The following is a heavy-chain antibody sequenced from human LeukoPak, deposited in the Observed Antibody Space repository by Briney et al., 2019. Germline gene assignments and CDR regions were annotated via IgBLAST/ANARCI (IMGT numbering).Heavy chain of an antibody. J-gene: IGHJ2*01. Sequence: PLETLSLTCTVSGDYISSGNYYWTWMRQHPGKGPEWIGYIHYSGSADYNPSLRSRTTISVDTSQNQFSLNLSSVTAADTAVYYCARAILTASGYVWHFDLWGRGTLVTVSS. CDR1: GDYISSGNYY. D-gene: IGHD5-12*01. V-gene: IGHV4-31*03. CDR3: ARAILTASGYVWHFDL. CDR2: IHYSGSA.